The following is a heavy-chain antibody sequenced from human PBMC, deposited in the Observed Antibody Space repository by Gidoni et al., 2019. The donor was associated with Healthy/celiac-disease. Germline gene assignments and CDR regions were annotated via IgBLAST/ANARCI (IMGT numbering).Heavy chain of an antibody. J-gene: IGHJ4*02. CDR1: GFTFSSYW. Sequence: EVQLVESGGGLVQPGGYLRLSCAASGFTFSSYWISWVRQAHGTGLEWVANINEDGSEKYYVDSVKGRFTISRDNAKNSLYLQMNSLRAEDTAVYYCARDHPSIYDYDFWSGYYLGGAPSIDYWGQGTLVTVSS. D-gene: IGHD3-3*01. CDR2: INEDGSEK. CDR3: ARDHPSIYDYDFWSGYYLGGAPSIDY. V-gene: IGHV3-7*01.